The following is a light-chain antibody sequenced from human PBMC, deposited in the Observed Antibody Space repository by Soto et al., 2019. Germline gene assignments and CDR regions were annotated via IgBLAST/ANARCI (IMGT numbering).Light chain of an antibody. CDR3: VLYMGSGIWV. CDR2: TTH. V-gene: IGLV8-61*01. Sequence: QTVVTQEPSFSVSPGRTVTLTCGLSSGSVSTSYYPSWYQQTPGQAPRTLIYTTHTRSSGVPDRFSGSILGNKAALTIAGAQADDEADYYCVLYMGSGIWVFGGGTQLTVL. J-gene: IGLJ3*02. CDR1: SGSVSTSYY.